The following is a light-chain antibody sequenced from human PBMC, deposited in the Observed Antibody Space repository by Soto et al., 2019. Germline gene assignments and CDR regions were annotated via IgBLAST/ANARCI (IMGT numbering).Light chain of an antibody. CDR2: GAY. CDR3: RHYRSPPPNT. J-gene: IGKJ2*01. CDR1: QILSSSY. Sequence: EIVLTQSPGTLSLSPGERATLSCRARQILSSSYLAWYQQKAGQAPRLLIYGAYSRATSIPNRFRGSGYETDFTLPISRLEPEDCAVYYCRHYRSPPPNTCGRGTKLE. V-gene: IGKV3-20*01.